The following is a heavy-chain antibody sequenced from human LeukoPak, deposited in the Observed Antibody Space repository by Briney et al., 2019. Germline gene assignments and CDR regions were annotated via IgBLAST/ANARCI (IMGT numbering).Heavy chain of an antibody. Sequence: PGGSLRLSCAASDFTFSSYWMHWVRQAPGKGLVWVSRINGDGGSTTYADSVKGRFTISRDNAKNTLYLQMNGLRAEDTAMYYCARGPRIAYYGVDVWGKGTTVTVSS. V-gene: IGHV3-74*03. CDR1: DFTFSSYW. CDR3: ARGPRIAYYGVDV. D-gene: IGHD6-13*01. J-gene: IGHJ6*04. CDR2: INGDGGST.